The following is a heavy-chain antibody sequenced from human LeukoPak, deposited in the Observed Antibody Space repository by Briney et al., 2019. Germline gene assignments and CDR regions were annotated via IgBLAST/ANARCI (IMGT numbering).Heavy chain of an antibody. CDR3: ARDPRELGELSN. J-gene: IGHJ4*02. V-gene: IGHV3-64*01. D-gene: IGHD3-16*02. Sequence: PGGSLRLSCAASGFTFSSYAMHWVRQAPGKGLEYVSAISSNGGSTYYANSVKGRFTISRDNSKNTLYLQMNSLRAEDTAVYYCARDPRELGELSNWGQGTLVTVSS. CDR1: GFTFSSYA. CDR2: ISSNGGST.